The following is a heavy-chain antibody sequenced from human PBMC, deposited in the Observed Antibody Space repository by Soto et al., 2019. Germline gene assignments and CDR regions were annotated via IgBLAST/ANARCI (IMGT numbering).Heavy chain of an antibody. Sequence: QLQLHESGPGLVKPSETLSLTCNVSGDSIGRFYWSWILQSAGKGLEWIGRVYSTGGVTYNPALKGRVTISLDRSNNRVSLEMNSVTAADTAVYFCARDLSGTGLDIWGRGTRVSVSS. D-gene: IGHD1-26*01. CDR3: ARDLSGTGLDI. CDR1: GDSIGRFY. CDR2: VYSTGGV. J-gene: IGHJ6*02. V-gene: IGHV4-4*07.